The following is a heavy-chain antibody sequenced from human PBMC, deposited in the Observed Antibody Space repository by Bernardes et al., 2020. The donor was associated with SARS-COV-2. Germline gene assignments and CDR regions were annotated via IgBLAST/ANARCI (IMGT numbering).Heavy chain of an antibody. CDR3: AREGDYGDYVRDFDY. D-gene: IGHD4-17*01. CDR2: ISSSSSYT. V-gene: IGHV3-11*05. J-gene: IGHJ4*02. Sequence: GGSLRLSCAASGFTFSDYYMSWIRQAPGKGLEWVSYISSSSSYTNYADSVKGRFTISRDNAKNSLYLQMNSLRAEDTAVYYCAREGDYGDYVRDFDYWGQGTLVTVSA. CDR1: GFTFSDYY.